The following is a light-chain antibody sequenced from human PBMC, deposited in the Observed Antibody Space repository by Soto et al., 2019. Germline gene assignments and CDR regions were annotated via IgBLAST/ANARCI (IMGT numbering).Light chain of an antibody. CDR3: QQYDTTPNT. CDR2: GAS. V-gene: IGKV3-20*01. CDR1: QSVTSNY. J-gene: IGKJ2*01. Sequence: PGERATLSCRASQSVTSNYLAWYQQKPGQAPGLLIYGASSRATGIPDRFSGSGSGTDFTLTISRLEPEDFAVYYCQQYDTTPNTFGQGTKVDIK.